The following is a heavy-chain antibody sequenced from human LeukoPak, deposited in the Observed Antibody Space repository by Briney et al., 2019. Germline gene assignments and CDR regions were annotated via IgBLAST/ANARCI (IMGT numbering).Heavy chain of an antibody. Sequence: EGSLRLSCAASGFTFTSCAMSWVRQAPGKGLDWFSAITGSGDSTYYADSLKGRFTISRDNSKNTLYLQMNSLRAEDTAVYYCVKGSSTSRPYYFDYWGQGTLVTVSS. CDR3: VKGSSTSRPYYFDY. CDR2: ITGSGDST. J-gene: IGHJ4*02. V-gene: IGHV3-23*01. CDR1: GFTFTSCA. D-gene: IGHD3-10*01.